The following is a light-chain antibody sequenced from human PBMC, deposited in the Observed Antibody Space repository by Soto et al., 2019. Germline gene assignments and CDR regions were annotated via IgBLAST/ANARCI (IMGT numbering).Light chain of an antibody. J-gene: IGKJ2*01. CDR3: QQYNSFSYT. CDR2: KAS. Sequence: DIPMTQSPSTLSASVGDRVTITCRASQSISNLLAWYQQKPGKAPNLLISKASSLETGVPSRFSGSGSGTEFTLTISSLQPDDFATYYCQQYNSFSYTFGQGTKLEVK. CDR1: QSISNL. V-gene: IGKV1-5*03.